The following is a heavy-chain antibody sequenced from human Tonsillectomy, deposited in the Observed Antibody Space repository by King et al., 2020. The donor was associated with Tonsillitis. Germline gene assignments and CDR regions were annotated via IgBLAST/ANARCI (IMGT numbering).Heavy chain of an antibody. V-gene: IGHV3-74*01. Sequence: VQLVESGGDLVQPGGSLRLSCAASGFTFSRNWMHWVRQAPGNGLVWVSRINEGGSGTSYADSGKGRFTVSRDNAKNTLYLPMNSLRAEDTAVYYCATVFEYWGRGTLVTVSS. CDR1: GFTFSRNW. J-gene: IGHJ4*02. CDR2: INEGGSGT. CDR3: ATVFEY.